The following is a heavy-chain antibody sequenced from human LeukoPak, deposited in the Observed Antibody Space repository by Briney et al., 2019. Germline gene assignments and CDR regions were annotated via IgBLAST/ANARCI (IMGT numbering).Heavy chain of an antibody. CDR3: ARNRVDFWSGYDAFDI. CDR1: GFTFRSYW. D-gene: IGHD3-3*01. CDR2: INSDGSSI. J-gene: IGHJ3*02. Sequence: GGSLRLSCAASGFTFRSYWMHWVRQAPGKGLVWVSRINSDGSSIAYADSVKGRYTISRDNAKNTLYLQMSSLRAEDTAVYYCARNRVDFWSGYDAFDIWGQGTMVTVSS. V-gene: IGHV3-74*01.